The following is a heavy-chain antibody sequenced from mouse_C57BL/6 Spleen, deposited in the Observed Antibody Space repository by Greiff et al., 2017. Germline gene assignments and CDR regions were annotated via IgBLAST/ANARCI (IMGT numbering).Heavy chain of an antibody. CDR2: ISSGSSTI. CDR3: AREGGSGYFDY. J-gene: IGHJ2*01. CDR1: GFTFSDYG. Sequence: EVHLVESGGGLVKPGGSLKLSCAASGFTFSDYGMHWVRQAPEKGLEWVAYISSGSSTIYYADTVKGRFTISRDNAKNTLFLQMTSLRSEDTAMYYCAREGGSGYFDYWGQGTTLTVSS. V-gene: IGHV5-17*01. D-gene: IGHD3-1*01.